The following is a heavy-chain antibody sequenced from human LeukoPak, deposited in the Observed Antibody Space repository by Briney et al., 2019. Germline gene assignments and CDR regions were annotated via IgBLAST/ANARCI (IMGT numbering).Heavy chain of an antibody. CDR2: ISSSSSYI. V-gene: IGHV3-21*01. D-gene: IGHD3-22*01. CDR1: GFTFSSYS. CDR3: ARSPGGYPDY. J-gene: IGHJ4*02. Sequence: GGSLRLSCSASGFTFSSYSMYWVRQAPGKGLEWVSSISSSSSYIYYPDSVKGRFTISRDNTKNSLYLQMNSLRAEDTAVYYCARSPGGYPDYWGQGTLVTVSS.